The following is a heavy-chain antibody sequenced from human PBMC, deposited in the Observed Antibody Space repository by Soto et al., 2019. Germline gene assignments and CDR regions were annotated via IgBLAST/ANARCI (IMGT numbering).Heavy chain of an antibody. CDR2: ISWNSGKI. D-gene: IGHD1-26*01. CDR3: AKEIVGAINY. V-gene: IGHV3-9*01. CDR1: GFTFDDYA. J-gene: IGHJ4*02. Sequence: EVQLVESGGGLVQPGRSLRLSCAASGFTFDDYAMHWVRQAPGKCLEWVSGISWNSGKIGYADSVKGRFTISRDNANNSLYLQMNSLRPEDTAFYYCAKEIVGAINYWGQGTLVTVSS.